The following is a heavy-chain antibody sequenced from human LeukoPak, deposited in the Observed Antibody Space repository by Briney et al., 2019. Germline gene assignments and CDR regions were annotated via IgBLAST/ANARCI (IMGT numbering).Heavy chain of an antibody. V-gene: IGHV3-66*01. CDR1: GFTVSSNY. J-gene: IGHJ6*02. CDR2: IYSGGST. Sequence: GGSLRLSCAASGFTVSSNYMSWVRQAPGKGLEWVSVIYSGGSTYYADSVKGRFTISRDNSKNTLYLQMNSLRAEDTAVYYCARDGGVVVTAARYYYYGMDVWGQGTTVTVSS. CDR3: ARDGGVVVTAARYYYYGMDV. D-gene: IGHD2-21*02.